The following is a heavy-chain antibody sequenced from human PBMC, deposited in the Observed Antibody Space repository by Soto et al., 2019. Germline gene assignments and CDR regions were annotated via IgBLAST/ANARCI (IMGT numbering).Heavy chain of an antibody. CDR3: ARDRLSEQQLGGYYYYDMDV. D-gene: IGHD6-13*01. CDR2: TYYTGST. J-gene: IGHJ6*02. Sequence: PSETLSLTCTVSGGSINSHYWSWIRQPPGKGLEWIGYTYYTGSTTYNPSLKSRVTISLDTSKTQFSLRLSSVTAADTAVYYCARDRLSEQQLGGYYYYDMDVWGQGTTVTVSS. V-gene: IGHV4-59*11. CDR1: GGSINSHY.